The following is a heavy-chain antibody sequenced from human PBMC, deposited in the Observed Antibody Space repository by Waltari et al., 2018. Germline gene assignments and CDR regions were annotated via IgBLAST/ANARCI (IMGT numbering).Heavy chain of an antibody. CDR2: INHRGST. CDR3: AGGDFWSGYYYYYYMDV. Sequence: QVQLQQWGAGLLKPSETLSLTCAVYGGSFSGYYWCWIRPPPGKGLEWIGAINHRGSTNDNPALKRRGTVLVNPSKNQLSLKVSSVTAADTAVYYCAGGDFWSGYYYYYYMDVWGKGTTVTVSS. V-gene: IGHV4-34*01. CDR1: GGSFSGYY. D-gene: IGHD3-3*01. J-gene: IGHJ6*03.